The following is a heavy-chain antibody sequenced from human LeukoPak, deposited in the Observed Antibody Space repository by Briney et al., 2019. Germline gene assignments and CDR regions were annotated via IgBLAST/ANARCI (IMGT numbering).Heavy chain of an antibody. CDR1: GFTFSSYG. CDR2: ISYDGSNK. J-gene: IGHJ4*02. CDR3: ARDWSVSDS. V-gene: IGHV3-30*03. Sequence: GSLRLSCAASGFTFSSYGMHWVRQAPGKGLEWVAVISYDGSNKYYADSVKGRFTISRDNSKNTLYLQMNSLRAEDTAVYYCARDWSVSDSWGQGTLVTVSS. D-gene: IGHD5/OR15-5a*01.